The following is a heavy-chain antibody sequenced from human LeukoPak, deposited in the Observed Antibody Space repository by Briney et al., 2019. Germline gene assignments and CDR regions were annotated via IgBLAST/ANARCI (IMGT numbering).Heavy chain of an antibody. Sequence: ASVKVSCKASGGTFSKYAISWVRQAPGQGLEWMGRFIPILGIADYAQKFRGRVTMTADKTTSTAYMELSSLRSEDTAVYYCARDTIFGAHWGQGTLVTVSS. J-gene: IGHJ4*02. CDR3: ARDTIFGAH. CDR1: GGTFSKYA. D-gene: IGHD3-3*01. V-gene: IGHV1-69*04. CDR2: FIPILGIA.